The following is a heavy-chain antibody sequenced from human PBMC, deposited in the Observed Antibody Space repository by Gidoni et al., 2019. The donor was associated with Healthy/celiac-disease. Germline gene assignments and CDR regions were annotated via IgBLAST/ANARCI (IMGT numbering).Heavy chain of an antibody. V-gene: IGHV3-48*03. D-gene: IGHD6-6*01. CDR1: GFTFSSSE. Sequence: EVQLVESGGGLVQPGGSLRLSCAASGFTFSSSELNWVRPAPGKGLEWVSYISSSGSTIYYADSVKGRFTISRDNAKNSLYLQMNSLRAEDTAVYYCARDCPYEYSSSSKNFQDYYYGMDVWGQGTTVTVSS. CDR2: ISSSGSTI. CDR3: ARDCPYEYSSSSKNFQDYYYGMDV. J-gene: IGHJ6*02.